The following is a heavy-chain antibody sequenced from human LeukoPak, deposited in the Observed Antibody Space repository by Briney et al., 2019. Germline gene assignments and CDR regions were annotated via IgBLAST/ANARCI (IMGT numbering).Heavy chain of an antibody. CDR2: ITHSGST. CDR1: GGFFSGYY. CDR3: ARGLTNMDV. J-gene: IGHJ6*02. V-gene: IGHV4-34*01. D-gene: IGHD4-11*01. Sequence: SETLSLTCAVYGGFFSGYYWSWIRQPPGKGLEWIGEITHSGSTNYDPSLRSRVTISVDTSNNHFSLKLNSVTAADTAVYYCARGLTNMDVWGQGTTVTVSS.